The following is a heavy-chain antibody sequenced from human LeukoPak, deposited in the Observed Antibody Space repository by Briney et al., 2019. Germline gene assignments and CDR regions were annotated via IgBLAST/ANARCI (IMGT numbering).Heavy chain of an antibody. CDR3: ARRRRLGPSLDC. CDR2: VYYSGTT. J-gene: IGHJ4*02. D-gene: IGHD1-26*01. CDR1: GGSINSSFY. V-gene: IGHV4-39*01. Sequence: SGTLSLTCTVSGGSINSSFYWGWIRQPPGKGLEWIGSVYYSGTTYYNTSFKSRITISVDTSKTVLSLKLTSVTAADTAVYFCARRRRLGPSLDCWGQGTLVAVSS.